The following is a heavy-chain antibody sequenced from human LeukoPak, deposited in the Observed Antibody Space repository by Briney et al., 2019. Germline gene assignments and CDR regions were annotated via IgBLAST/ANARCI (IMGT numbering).Heavy chain of an antibody. V-gene: IGHV6-1*01. J-gene: IGHJ3*02. CDR2: TYYRSKWYN. CDR3: AKSGFDAFDI. D-gene: IGHD1-1*01. CDR1: GDSVSSNSAA. Sequence: SQTLSLTCAISGDSVSSNSAAWNWIRQSPLRGLEWLGRTYYRSKWYNDYAVSVKSRITINPDTSKNQFSLQLNSVTPEDTAVYYCAKSGFDAFDIWGQGTMVTVSS.